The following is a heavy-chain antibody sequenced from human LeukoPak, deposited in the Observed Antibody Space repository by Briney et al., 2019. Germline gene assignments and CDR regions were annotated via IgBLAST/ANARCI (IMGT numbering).Heavy chain of an antibody. CDR2: IYSSGST. V-gene: IGHV4-4*07. CDR1: GGSISSYY. CDR3: ATEGGYDILTGNHINV. Sequence: PSETLSLTCSVSGGSISSYYWSWIRQPAGMGLEWIGQIYSSGSTNYNPSLKSRVTISVDKSKNQFSLKLNSETAADTAVYYCATEGGYDILTGNHINVWGKGTTVTVSS. D-gene: IGHD3-9*01. J-gene: IGHJ6*04.